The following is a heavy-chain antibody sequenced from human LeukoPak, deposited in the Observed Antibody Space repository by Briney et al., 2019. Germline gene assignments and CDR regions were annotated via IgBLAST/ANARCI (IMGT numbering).Heavy chain of an antibody. Sequence: GGSLRLSCTASGFTFSSYWMHWVRQAPGKGLVWVSRINSDGSSTSYADSVKGRFTISRDNAKNTLYLQMNSLRAEDTAVYYCARGSIAVADPPYYFDYWGQGTLVTVSS. V-gene: IGHV3-74*01. D-gene: IGHD6-19*01. CDR1: GFTFSSYW. CDR3: ARGSIAVADPPYYFDY. CDR2: INSDGSST. J-gene: IGHJ4*02.